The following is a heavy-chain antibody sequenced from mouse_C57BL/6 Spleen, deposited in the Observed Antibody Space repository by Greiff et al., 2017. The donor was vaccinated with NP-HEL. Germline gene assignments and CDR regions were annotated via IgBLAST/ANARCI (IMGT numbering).Heavy chain of an antibody. J-gene: IGHJ1*03. D-gene: IGHD2-1*01. V-gene: IGHV1-76*01. Sequence: QVQLQQSGAELVRPGASVKLSCKASGYTFTDYYINWVKQRPGQGLEWIARIYPGSGNTYYNDKFKGKATLTAETSSSTAYMQLSSLTSENSAVYFCARGGNRNWYFDVWGTGTTVTVSS. CDR2: IYPGSGNT. CDR1: GYTFTDYY. CDR3: ARGGNRNWYFDV.